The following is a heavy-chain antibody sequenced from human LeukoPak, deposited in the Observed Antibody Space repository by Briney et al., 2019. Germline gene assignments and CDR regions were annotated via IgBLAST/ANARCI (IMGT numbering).Heavy chain of an antibody. J-gene: IGHJ4*02. CDR3: ARMDTAMVGYFDY. V-gene: IGHV4-39*01. Sequence: PSETLSLTCTVSGGSISSSSYYWGWIRQPRGKGLEWIGSIYYSGSTYYNPSLKSRVTISVDTSKNQFSLKLSSVTAADTAVYYCARMDTAMVGYFDYWGQGTLVTVSS. CDR2: IYYSGST. D-gene: IGHD5-18*01. CDR1: GGSISSSSYY.